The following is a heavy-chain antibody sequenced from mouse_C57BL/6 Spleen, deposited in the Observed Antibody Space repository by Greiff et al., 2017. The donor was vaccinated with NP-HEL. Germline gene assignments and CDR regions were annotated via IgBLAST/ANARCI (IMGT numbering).Heavy chain of an antibody. Sequence: VMLVESGPELVKPGASVKISCKASGYAFSSSWMNWVKQRPGKGLEWIGRIYPGDGDTNYNGKFKGKATLTADKSTSTAYMQLSSLTSEDSAVYFCARQLRLPFDYWGQGTTLTVPS. V-gene: IGHV1-82*01. CDR1: GYAFSSSW. CDR3: ARQLRLPFDY. CDR2: IYPGDGDT. D-gene: IGHD3-2*02. J-gene: IGHJ2*01.